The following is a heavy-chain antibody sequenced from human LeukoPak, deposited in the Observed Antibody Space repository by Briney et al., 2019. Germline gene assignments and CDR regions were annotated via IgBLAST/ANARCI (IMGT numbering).Heavy chain of an antibody. V-gene: IGHV3-20*04. D-gene: IGHD3-22*01. J-gene: IGHJ4*02. Sequence: GGSLRLSCAASGFTFDDYGMNWVRQAPGKGLEWVSGINWNGGSTGYADSVKGRFTISRDNAKNSLYLQMNTLRAEDTALYYCARGYYYDSSTYPGDYWGQGTLVTVSS. CDR1: GFTFDDYG. CDR2: INWNGGST. CDR3: ARGYYYDSSTYPGDY.